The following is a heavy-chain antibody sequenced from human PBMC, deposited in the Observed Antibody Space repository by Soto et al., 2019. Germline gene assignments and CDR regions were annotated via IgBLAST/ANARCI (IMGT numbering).Heavy chain of an antibody. D-gene: IGHD1-26*01. J-gene: IGHJ4*02. V-gene: IGHV4-30-4*08. Sequence: SETLSLTCTVSGGSISRCGYYWSWIRQHPGKGLEWIGYIYYSGSTYYNPSLKSRVTISVDTSKNQFSLKLSSVTAADTAVYYCARAVEWELLLDYWGQGTLVTVSS. CDR1: GGSISRCGYY. CDR2: IYYSGST. CDR3: ARAVEWELLLDY.